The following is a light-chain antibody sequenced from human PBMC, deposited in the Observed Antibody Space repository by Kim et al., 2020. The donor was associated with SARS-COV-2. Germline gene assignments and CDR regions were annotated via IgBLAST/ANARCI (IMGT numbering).Light chain of an antibody. V-gene: IGKV3-20*01. CDR3: QQYSCAPLT. CDR2: GAS. J-gene: IGKJ4*01. Sequence: EIVLTQSPGTLSLSPGERATLSCRASQSVTGTYLAWYQQKPGQAPRLLIYGASSRASGIPDRFSGSGSGTDFTLTISRLEAEDFAVYYCQQYSCAPLTFGRGTKVDIK. CDR1: QSVTGTY.